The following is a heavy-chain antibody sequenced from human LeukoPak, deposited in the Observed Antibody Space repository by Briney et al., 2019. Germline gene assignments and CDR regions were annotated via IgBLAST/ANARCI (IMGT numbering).Heavy chain of an antibody. V-gene: IGHV3-23*01. Sequence: GGSLRLSCAASGFTFSDYYMSWIRQAPGKGLEWVSAISGSGGSTYYADSVKGRFTISRDNSKNTLYLQMNSLRAEDTAVYYCAKTPTTAVAGSYYYYYYGMDVWGQGTTVTVSS. CDR1: GFTFSDYY. D-gene: IGHD6-19*01. CDR3: AKTPTTAVAGSYYYYYYGMDV. CDR2: ISGSGGST. J-gene: IGHJ6*02.